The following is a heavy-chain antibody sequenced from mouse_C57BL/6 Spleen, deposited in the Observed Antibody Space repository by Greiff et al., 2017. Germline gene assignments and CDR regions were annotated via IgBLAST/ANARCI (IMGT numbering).Heavy chain of an antibody. J-gene: IGHJ4*01. D-gene: IGHD1-1*01. Sequence: VQLQQSGAELVRPGTSVKVSCKASGYAFTNYLIEWVKQRPGQGLEWIGVINPGSGGTNYNEKFKGKATLTADKSSSTAYMQLSSLTSEDSAVYCCAKIPYYYGSSGDAMDYWGQGASVTVSS. CDR1: GYAFTNYL. CDR3: AKIPYYYGSSGDAMDY. CDR2: INPGSGGT. V-gene: IGHV1-54*01.